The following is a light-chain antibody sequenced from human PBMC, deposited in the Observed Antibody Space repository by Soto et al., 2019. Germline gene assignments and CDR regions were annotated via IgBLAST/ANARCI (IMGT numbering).Light chain of an antibody. CDR3: QQYGSSPPEFT. CDR1: QSISSSY. J-gene: IGKJ3*01. CDR2: GAS. V-gene: IGKV3-20*01. Sequence: EIVLTQSPGTLSLSPGERATLSCRASQSISSSYLAWYQQRPGQAPRLLIFGASYRATGIPDRFRGSGSGTDVTLTISRLEPEDFAVDYWQQYGSSPPEFTFGPGTKVDSK.